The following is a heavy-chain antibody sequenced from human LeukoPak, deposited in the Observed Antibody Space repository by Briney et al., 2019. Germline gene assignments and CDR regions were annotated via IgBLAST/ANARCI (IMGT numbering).Heavy chain of an antibody. CDR1: GGSISSSSYY. Sequence: PSETLSLTCTVSGGSISSSSYYWGWIRPPPGKGLEWIGSIYYGGSTYYNPSLKSRVTISVDTSKNQFSLKLSSVTAADTAVYYCARGYSSGWYDYWGQGTLVTVSS. CDR2: IYYGGST. J-gene: IGHJ4*02. V-gene: IGHV4-39*07. CDR3: ARGYSSGWYDY. D-gene: IGHD6-19*01.